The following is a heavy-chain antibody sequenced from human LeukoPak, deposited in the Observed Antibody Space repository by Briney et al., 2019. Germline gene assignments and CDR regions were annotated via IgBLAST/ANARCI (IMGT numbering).Heavy chain of an antibody. J-gene: IGHJ4*02. Sequence: GGSLRLPCAASGLPFNNFGMHWVRQAPGKGRAWLSFIGYEGVRKYYADSVKVRFTISKDNSKATLYLQMNSLRPEDTAVYYCAKDLHGGYSSDYWGQGTLVTVFS. CDR1: GLPFNNFG. CDR2: IGYEGVRK. V-gene: IGHV3-30*02. D-gene: IGHD4-23*01. CDR3: AKDLHGGYSSDY.